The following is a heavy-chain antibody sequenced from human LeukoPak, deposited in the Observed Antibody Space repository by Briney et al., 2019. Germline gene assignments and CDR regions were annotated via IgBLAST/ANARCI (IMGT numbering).Heavy chain of an antibody. V-gene: IGHV3-15*01. J-gene: IGHJ4*02. CDR2: IKSKTDGGTT. CDR1: GFTFSNAW. CDR3: TTDDYDSSGYSDY. Sequence: AGGSLRLSCAACGFTFSNAWMSWVRQAPGKGLEWVGRIKSKTDGGTTDYAAPVKGRFTISRDDSKNTLYLQMNSLKTEDTAVYYCTTDDYDSSGYSDYWGQGTLVTVSS. D-gene: IGHD3-22*01.